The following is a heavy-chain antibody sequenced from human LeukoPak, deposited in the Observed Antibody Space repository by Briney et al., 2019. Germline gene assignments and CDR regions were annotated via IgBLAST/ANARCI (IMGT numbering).Heavy chain of an antibody. CDR1: GGSICGSGSY. CDR3: ASPLGGFDN. D-gene: IGHD3-16*01. CDR2: IYYTGSN. J-gene: IGHJ4*02. V-gene: IGHV4-39*01. Sequence: SETLSLTCSVSGGSICGSGSYWACIRQPPGKGLEWIVSIYYTGSNHYNSSLKSRVTMSVDTSKNQFSLKLSSVTAADTAVYYCASPLGGFDNWGQGTLVTVSS.